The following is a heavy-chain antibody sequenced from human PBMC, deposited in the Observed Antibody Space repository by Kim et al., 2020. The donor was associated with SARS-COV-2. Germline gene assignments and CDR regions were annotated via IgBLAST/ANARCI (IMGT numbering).Heavy chain of an antibody. D-gene: IGHD2-21*02. V-gene: IGHV1-69*04. CDR1: GGTFSSYA. J-gene: IGHJ4*02. Sequence: SVKVSCKASGGTFSSYAISWVRQAPGQGLEWMGRIIPILGIANYAQKFQGRVTITADKSTSTAYMELSSLRSEDTAVYYCARDLRCGGDCPFDYWGQGTMVTVSS. CDR3: ARDLRCGGDCPFDY. CDR2: IIPILGIA.